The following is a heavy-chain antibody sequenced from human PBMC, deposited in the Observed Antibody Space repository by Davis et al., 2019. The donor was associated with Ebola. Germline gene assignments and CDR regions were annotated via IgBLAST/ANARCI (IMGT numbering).Heavy chain of an antibody. CDR2: IIPIFDAP. Sequence: SVKVSCKTSAGSFSSHPISWVRQAPRQGLEWMGGIIPIFDAPHYAQKFQGRITITADASTSTAYMELSSLRSEDTATYFCARDFDGGNYYFDYWGPGTPVTVSS. D-gene: IGHD3-9*01. V-gene: IGHV1-69*13. CDR3: ARDFDGGNYYFDY. CDR1: AGSFSSHP. J-gene: IGHJ4*02.